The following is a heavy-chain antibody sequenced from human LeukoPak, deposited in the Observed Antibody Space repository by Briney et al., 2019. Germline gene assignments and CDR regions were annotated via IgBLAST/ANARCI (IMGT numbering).Heavy chain of an antibody. V-gene: IGHV3-23*01. J-gene: IGHJ6*02. CDR1: GFTFSSYA. Sequence: GGSLRLSCVASGFTFSSYAMSWVRQAPGKGLEWVSAITASGGSADDAESVKGRFAISRDNSKNILYLQMNSLRAEDTAVYYCAKVKDYHFWSGYYYYFGMDVWGQGTTVTVSS. CDR2: ITASGGSA. D-gene: IGHD3-3*01. CDR3: AKVKDYHFWSGYYYYFGMDV.